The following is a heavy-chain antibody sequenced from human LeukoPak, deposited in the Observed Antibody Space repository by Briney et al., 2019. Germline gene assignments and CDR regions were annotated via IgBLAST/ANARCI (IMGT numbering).Heavy chain of an antibody. Sequence: GGSLRLSCAASGFTFSSYNMNWVRQAPGKGLEWVSYISTGSGFIYYTDSVKGRFTISRDNAKNSLYLQMNSLRAEDTAVYYCARDLSDIVPYYFDYWGQGTLVTVSS. D-gene: IGHD2-8*01. CDR2: ISTGSGFI. V-gene: IGHV3-21*01. J-gene: IGHJ4*02. CDR1: GFTFSSYN. CDR3: ARDLSDIVPYYFDY.